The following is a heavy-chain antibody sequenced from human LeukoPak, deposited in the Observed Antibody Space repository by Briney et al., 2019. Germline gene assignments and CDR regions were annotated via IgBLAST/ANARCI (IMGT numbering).Heavy chain of an antibody. D-gene: IGHD3-22*01. Sequence: PSETLALTCAVYGGSFSGYYWSWIRQPPGKGLEWIGEINHSGSTNYNPSLKSRVTISVDTSKIQFSLKLSSVTAADTAVYYCARTLGRRGYYPGRLDYWGQGTLVTVSS. J-gene: IGHJ4*02. CDR1: GGSFSGYY. CDR2: INHSGST. V-gene: IGHV4-34*01. CDR3: ARTLGRRGYYPGRLDY.